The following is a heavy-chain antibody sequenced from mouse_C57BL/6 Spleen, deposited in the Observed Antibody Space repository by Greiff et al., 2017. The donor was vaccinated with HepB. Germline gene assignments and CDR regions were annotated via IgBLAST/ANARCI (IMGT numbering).Heavy chain of an antibody. D-gene: IGHD1-1*01. Sequence: QVQLQQSGAELVRPGTSVKLSCKASGYTFTSYWMHWVKQRPGQGLEWIGVIDPSDSYTNYNQKFKGKATLTVDTSSSTAYMQLSSLTSEDSAVYYCARFAGSSYGYFDVWGTGTTVTVSS. V-gene: IGHV1-59*01. CDR1: GYTFTSYW. J-gene: IGHJ1*03. CDR3: ARFAGSSYGYFDV. CDR2: IDPSDSYT.